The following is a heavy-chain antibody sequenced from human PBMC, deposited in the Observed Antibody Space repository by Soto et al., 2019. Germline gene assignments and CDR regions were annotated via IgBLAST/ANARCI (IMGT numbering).Heavy chain of an antibody. J-gene: IGHJ4*02. CDR3: ARPYCSSTSCYFSY. V-gene: IGHV1-69*06. CDR1: GGTFSSYA. CDR2: IIPIFGTA. Sequence: ASVKVSCKASGGTFSSYAISWVRQAPGQGLEWMGGIIPIFGTANYAQKFQGRVTITADKSTSTAYMELSNLRSEDTAVYYCARPYCSSTSCYFSYWGQGTLVTVSS. D-gene: IGHD2-2*01.